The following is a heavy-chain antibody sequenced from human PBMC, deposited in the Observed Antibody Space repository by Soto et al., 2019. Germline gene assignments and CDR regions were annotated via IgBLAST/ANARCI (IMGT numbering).Heavy chain of an antibody. CDR1: GGSISSYR. CDR3: GRESGETWDYEAS. V-gene: IGHV4-4*07. J-gene: IGHJ5*02. D-gene: IGHD1-7*01. Sequence: NPSETLSLTCTVSGGSISSYRWSWIRQPAGKGLEWIGRLNTYGNTHYNPPLKSRVTVSVDTSRNQFFLTLRSVTAADSAVYHCGRESGETWDYEASWGQGTPVTVSS. CDR2: LNTYGNT.